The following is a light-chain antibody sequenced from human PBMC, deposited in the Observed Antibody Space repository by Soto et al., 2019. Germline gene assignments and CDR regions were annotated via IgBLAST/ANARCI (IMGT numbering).Light chain of an antibody. Sequence: EVVMTQSPATLSVSPGEGATLSCRASQGIVDTLAWYQHKPGQTPRLHIHDTSTRATGVPARFSGSRTGTEFTLTINSLQSEDFAVYYCQQYGSSPEWTFGQGTNVDIK. V-gene: IGKV3-15*01. J-gene: IGKJ1*01. CDR2: DTS. CDR3: QQYGSSPEWT. CDR1: QGIVDT.